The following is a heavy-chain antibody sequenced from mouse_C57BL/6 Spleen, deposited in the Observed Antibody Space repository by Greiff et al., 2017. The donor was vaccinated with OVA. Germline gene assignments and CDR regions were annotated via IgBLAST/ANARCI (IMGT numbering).Heavy chain of an antibody. J-gene: IGHJ2*01. V-gene: IGHV1-4*01. CDR3: ARGEYGPYYFDY. Sequence: VQLQQSGAELARPGASVKMSCKASGYTFTSYTMHWVKQRPGQGLEWIGYINPSSGYTKYNQKFKDKATLTADKSSSTAYMQLSSLTSEDSAVYYCARGEYGPYYFDYWGQGTTLTVSS. CDR2: INPSSGYT. CDR1: GYTFTSYT. D-gene: IGHD5-1*01.